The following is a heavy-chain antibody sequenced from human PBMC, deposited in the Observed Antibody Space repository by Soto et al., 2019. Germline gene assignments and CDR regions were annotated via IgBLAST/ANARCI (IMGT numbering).Heavy chain of an antibody. V-gene: IGHV3-23*01. J-gene: IGHJ4*02. CDR1: GFTFSSYG. CDR3: ANRNDYGSGSYFPFDH. Sequence: PSETLRLSCAASGFTFSSYGMSWVRQAPGKGLEWVSSISGSGGSTYYADSVKGRFTISRDNSKNTLYLQMSSLRAEDTAVYYCANRNDYGSGSYFPFDHWGQGTLVTVSS. D-gene: IGHD3-10*01. CDR2: ISGSGGST.